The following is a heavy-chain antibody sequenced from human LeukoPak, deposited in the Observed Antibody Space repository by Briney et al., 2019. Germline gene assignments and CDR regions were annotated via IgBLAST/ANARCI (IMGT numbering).Heavy chain of an antibody. D-gene: IGHD3-16*01. V-gene: IGHV4-39*01. J-gene: IGHJ6*03. CDR1: GGSISSSSYY. CDR3: ARLGAAVSPYYYYMDV. Sequence: PSETLSLTCTVSGGSISSSSYYWGWIRQPPGKGLEWIGSIYYSGSTYYNPSLKSRVTISVDTSKNQFSLKLSSVTAADTAVYYCARLGAAVSPYYYYMDVWGKGTTVTISS. CDR2: IYYSGST.